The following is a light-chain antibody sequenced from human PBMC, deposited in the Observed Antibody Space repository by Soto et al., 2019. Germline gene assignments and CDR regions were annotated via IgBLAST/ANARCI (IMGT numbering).Light chain of an antibody. CDR2: GAF. CDR3: QQFSPSPRVYT. J-gene: IGKJ2*01. Sequence: IVLTQSPVTLSLSPGERATLSCRASQRVSSRFLAWYQQKLGQAPRLLLYGAFDRAAGIPDRFSGSGSGTDYTLTISRLEPEDAALDFCQQFSPSPRVYTFGQGTKLEIK. V-gene: IGKV3-20*01. CDR1: QRVSSRF.